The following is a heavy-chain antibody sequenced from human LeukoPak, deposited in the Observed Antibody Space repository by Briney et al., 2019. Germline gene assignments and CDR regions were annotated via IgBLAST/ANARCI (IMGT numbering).Heavy chain of an antibody. Sequence: SETLSLTCTVSGGSISSGDYYWSWIRQPPGKGLEWIGYIYYSGSTYYNPSLKSRVTISVDTSKNQFSLKLSSVTAADTAVYYCAREGTGGYSYGRKGYFDLWGRGTLVTVSS. D-gene: IGHD5-18*01. CDR3: AREGTGGYSYGRKGYFDL. V-gene: IGHV4-30-4*01. CDR2: IYYSGST. J-gene: IGHJ2*01. CDR1: GGSISSGDYY.